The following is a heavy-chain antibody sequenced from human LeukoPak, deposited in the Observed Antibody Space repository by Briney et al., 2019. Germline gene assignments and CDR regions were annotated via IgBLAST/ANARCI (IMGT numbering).Heavy chain of an antibody. CDR3: ARDHPHYYDSSGYSEDAFDI. J-gene: IGHJ3*02. CDR2: IYSSGST. V-gene: IGHV4-4*07. CDR1: GGSISSYY. Sequence: SETLSLTCTVSGGSISSYYWSWIRQPAGKGLEWIGRIYSSGSTNYNPSLKSRVTISVDTSKNQFSLKLSSVTAADTAVYYCARDHPHYYDSSGYSEDAFDIWGQGTMVTVSS. D-gene: IGHD3-22*01.